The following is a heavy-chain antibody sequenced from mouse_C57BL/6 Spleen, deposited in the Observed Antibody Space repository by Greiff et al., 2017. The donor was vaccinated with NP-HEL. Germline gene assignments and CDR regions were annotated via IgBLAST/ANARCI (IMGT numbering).Heavy chain of an antibody. CDR2: IYPSDSEA. J-gene: IGHJ1*03. D-gene: IGHD2-1*01. Sequence: VQLQQPGAELVRPGSSVKLSCKASGYTFTSYWMDWVKQRPGQGLEWIGNIYPSDSEAHYNQKFKDKATLTVDKSSSTAYMQLSSLTSEDSAVYYCATHYGNYWYFDVWGTGTTVTVSS. CDR3: ATHYGNYWYFDV. CDR1: GYTFTSYW. V-gene: IGHV1-61*01.